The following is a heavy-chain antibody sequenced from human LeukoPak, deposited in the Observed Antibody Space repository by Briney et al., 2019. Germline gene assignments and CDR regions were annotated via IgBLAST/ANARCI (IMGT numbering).Heavy chain of an antibody. V-gene: IGHV3-21*01. CDR2: ISTSSSYI. CDR3: ASARRYSGSYYAY. D-gene: IGHD1-26*01. CDR1: GFTFSTYT. Sequence: GGSLRLSCAASGFTFSTYTMNWVRQAPGKGLEWVSSISTSSSYIYYADSVKGRFTISRDNAKNSLYLQMNSLRAEDTAVYYCASARRYSGSYYAYWGQGPLVIVPS. J-gene: IGHJ4*02.